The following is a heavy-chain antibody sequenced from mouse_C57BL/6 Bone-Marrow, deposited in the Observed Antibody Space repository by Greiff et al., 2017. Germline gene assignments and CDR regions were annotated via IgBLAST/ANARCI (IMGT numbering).Heavy chain of an antibody. CDR1: GYTFTSYG. CDR2: IYPRSGNT. D-gene: IGHD1-2*01. V-gene: IGHV1-81*01. Sequence: VQVVESGAELARPGASVKLSCKASGYTFTSYGISWVKQRTGPGLEWIGEIYPRSGNTYYNEKFKGKATLTADKSSSTAYMELRSLTSEDSAVYFCARVRPRRGYFDYWGQGTTLTVSS. CDR3: ARVRPRRGYFDY. J-gene: IGHJ2*01.